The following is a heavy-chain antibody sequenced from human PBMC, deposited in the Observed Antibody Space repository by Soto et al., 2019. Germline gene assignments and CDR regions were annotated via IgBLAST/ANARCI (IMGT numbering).Heavy chain of an antibody. Sequence: GGSLRLSCAASGFTFSSYGMHWVRQAPGKGLEWVAVIWYDGSNKYYADSVKGRFTISRDNSKNTLYLQMNSLRAEDTAVYYCARDRYFDWLSPFDYWGQGTLVTVSS. D-gene: IGHD3-9*01. CDR1: GFTFSSYG. CDR2: IWYDGSNK. CDR3: ARDRYFDWLSPFDY. J-gene: IGHJ4*02. V-gene: IGHV3-33*01.